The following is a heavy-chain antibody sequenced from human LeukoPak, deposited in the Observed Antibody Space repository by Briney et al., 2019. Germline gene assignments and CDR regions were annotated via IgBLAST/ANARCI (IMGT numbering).Heavy chain of an antibody. D-gene: IGHD5/OR15-5a*01. CDR1: GYSFTNYR. CDR3: ARGRVWSTASPRSFDI. Sequence: GESLKISCKGSGYSFTNYRIGWVRQMPGKGLEWMGIIYPGDSDTRYSPSFQGQVTISGDKSISTAFLQWSSLKASDTAMYYCARGRVWSTASPRSFDIWSQGTMVTVSS. J-gene: IGHJ3*02. V-gene: IGHV5-51*01. CDR2: IYPGDSDT.